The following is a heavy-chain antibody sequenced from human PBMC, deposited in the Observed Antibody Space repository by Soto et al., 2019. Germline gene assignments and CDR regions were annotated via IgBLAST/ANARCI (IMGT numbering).Heavy chain of an antibody. V-gene: IGHV1-18*01. J-gene: IGHJ6*04. Sequence: QVQLVQSGDEVKKPGASVKVSCKASGYIFVNYGIAWVRQAPGQGLEWMGWISPYTGNTHSATKVQGRLTMTTDTSPSTAYMALGRLPSDDTAVYYCVMVDNYVTPTPQDVWGKGTTVTFYS. D-gene: IGHD3-16*01. CDR2: ISPYTGNT. CDR1: GYIFVNYG. CDR3: VMVDNYVTPTPQDV.